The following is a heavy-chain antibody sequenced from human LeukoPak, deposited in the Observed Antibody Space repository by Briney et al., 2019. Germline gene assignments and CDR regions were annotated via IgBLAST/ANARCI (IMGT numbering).Heavy chain of an antibody. CDR3: ARDLYCGGDCYYYFDY. V-gene: IGHV4-59*01. J-gene: IGHJ4*02. CDR2: IYYSGST. Sequence: SETLSLTCTVSGGSISSYYWSWIRQPPGKGLEWIGYIYYSGSTNYNPSLKSRVTISVDTSKNQFSLKLSSVTAADTAVYYCARDLYCGGDCYYYFDYWGQGTLVTVSS. D-gene: IGHD2-21*02. CDR1: GGSISSYY.